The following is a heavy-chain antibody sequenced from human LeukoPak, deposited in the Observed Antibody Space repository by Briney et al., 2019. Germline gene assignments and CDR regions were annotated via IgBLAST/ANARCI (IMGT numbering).Heavy chain of an antibody. Sequence: GGSLRLSCAASGFAFSSYTMNWVRQAPVKGLEWVATISGSGRNTYYADSVKGRFAISRDNSKNTLYLQMTSLRAEDTAVYYCVTNYYDSSSYHPDLDYWGQGALVTVSS. CDR3: VTNYYDSSSYHPDLDY. CDR2: ISGSGRNT. V-gene: IGHV3-23*01. D-gene: IGHD3-22*01. CDR1: GFAFSSYT. J-gene: IGHJ4*02.